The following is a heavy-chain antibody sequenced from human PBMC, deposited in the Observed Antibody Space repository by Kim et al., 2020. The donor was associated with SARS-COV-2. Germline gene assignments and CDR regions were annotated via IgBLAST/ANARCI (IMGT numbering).Heavy chain of an antibody. CDR2: ISGSGYNT. CDR3: AKEGSFGYSDTSGWPGADFDY. Sequence: GGSLRLSCAASGFTFSSYAMTWVRQAPGKGLEWVSAISGSGYNTNYADSVRGRFTVSRDNSKNRVYLQMNSLRAEDTAVYHCAKEGSFGYSDTSGWPGADFDYWGQGTPVTVSS. D-gene: IGHD3-22*01. V-gene: IGHV3-23*01. CDR1: GFTFSSYA. J-gene: IGHJ4*02.